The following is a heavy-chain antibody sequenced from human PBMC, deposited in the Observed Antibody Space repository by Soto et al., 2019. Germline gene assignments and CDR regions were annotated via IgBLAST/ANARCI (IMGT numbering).Heavy chain of an antibody. J-gene: IGHJ6*02. CDR2: IIPIFGTA. CDR3: ARSSGYSNYEDYYYYCMDV. Sequence: QVQLVQSGAEVKKPGSSVKVSCKASGGTFSSYAISWVRQAPGQGLEWMGGIIPIFGTANYAQKFQGRVTITADESTSTADMELSSLRSEDTAVYYCARSSGYSNYEDYYYYCMDVWGQGTTVTVSS. D-gene: IGHD4-4*01. V-gene: IGHV1-69*01. CDR1: GGTFSSYA.